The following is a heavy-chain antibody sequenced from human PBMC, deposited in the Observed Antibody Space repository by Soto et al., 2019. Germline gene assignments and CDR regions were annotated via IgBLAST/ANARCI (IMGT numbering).Heavy chain of an antibody. CDR2: ISAYNGNT. V-gene: IGHV1-18*01. CDR1: GYTFTSYG. Sequence: GASVKVSCKASGYTFTSYGISWVRQAPGQGLEWMGWISAYNGNTSYAQKLQGRVTMTTDTSTSTAYMELRSLRSDDTAVYYCARDVFLEWLSPSNDAFDIWAQGTMVPVSS. J-gene: IGHJ3*02. D-gene: IGHD3-3*01. CDR3: ARDVFLEWLSPSNDAFDI.